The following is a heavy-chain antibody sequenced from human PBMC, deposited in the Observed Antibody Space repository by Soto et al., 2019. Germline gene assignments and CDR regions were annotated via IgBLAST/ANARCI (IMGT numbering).Heavy chain of an antibody. V-gene: IGHV4-4*09. CDR2: IYRSGST. D-gene: IGHD3-16*01. Sequence: QVQMQESGPGLVKPSETLSLTCTVSGDSVRNQYWSWIRRPPGRGLEWIGYIYRSGSTKYKPSLKRRLTISVDTSKNQFSLKLSSVTAADTAVYYCARTLDYGHMDVWGKGTTVTVSS. J-gene: IGHJ6*03. CDR1: GDSVRNQY. CDR3: ARTLDYGHMDV.